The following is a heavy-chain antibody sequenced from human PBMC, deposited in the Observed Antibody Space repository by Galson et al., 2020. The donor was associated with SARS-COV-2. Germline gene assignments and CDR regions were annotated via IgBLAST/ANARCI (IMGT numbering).Heavy chain of an antibody. V-gene: IGHV3-7*01. D-gene: IGHD6-19*01. Sequence: GSSLKFSCAASGFAFSSYWMSWLRQPPGKGLEWVANIHHTGGEKYYLESVTGRFTIASDNVRKSLALQMDSMRVDDTAVYYCARSRGSGWYDYWGQGTRVTVSA. J-gene: IGHJ4*02. CDR2: IHHTGGEK. CDR3: ARSRGSGWYDY. CDR1: GFAFSSYW.